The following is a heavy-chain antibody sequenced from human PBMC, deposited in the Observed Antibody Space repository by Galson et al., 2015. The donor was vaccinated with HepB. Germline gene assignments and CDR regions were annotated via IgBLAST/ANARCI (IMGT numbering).Heavy chain of an antibody. CDR1: GYTFTSYY. CDR3: ARDLFIGRVGAEFDY. J-gene: IGHJ4*02. Sequence: SVKVSCKASGYTFTSYYMHWVRQAPGQGLEWMGIINPSGGSTSYAQKFQGRVTMTRDTSTSTVYMELSSLRSEDTAVYYCARDLFIGRVGAEFDYWGQGTLVTVSS. CDR2: INPSGGST. D-gene: IGHD1-26*01. V-gene: IGHV1-46*01.